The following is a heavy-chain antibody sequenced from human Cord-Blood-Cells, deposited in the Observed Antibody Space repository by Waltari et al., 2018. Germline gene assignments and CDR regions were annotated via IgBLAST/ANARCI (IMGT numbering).Heavy chain of an antibody. CDR3: ARDRGIAAAGFDY. CDR1: GYTFTGSY. CDR2: INPNSGGT. J-gene: IGHJ4*02. V-gene: IGHV1-2*02. Sequence: QVQLVQSGAEVKKPGASVTVSCKASGYTFTGSYMHWVRQAPGQGLEWMGWINPNSGGTNYAQKFQGRVTMTRDTSISTAYMELSRLRSDDTAVYYCARDRGIAAAGFDYWGQGTLVTVSS. D-gene: IGHD6-13*01.